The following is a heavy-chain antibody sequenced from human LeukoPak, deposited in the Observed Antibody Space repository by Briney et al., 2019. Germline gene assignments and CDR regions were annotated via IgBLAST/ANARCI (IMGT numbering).Heavy chain of an antibody. J-gene: IGHJ4*02. CDR3: ARAGLGIAS. V-gene: IGHV3-21*01. Sequence: PVGSLRLSSAASGFTFSSDSMEGGRQTPGEGMEWVSSISSGSGYIRYAESVKGRFTISRDHATKSLYLQMNRLRDEDTAVHSCARAGLGIASWGQGTLVTVSS. CDR2: ISSGSGYI. CDR1: GFTFSSDS. D-gene: IGHD3-10*01.